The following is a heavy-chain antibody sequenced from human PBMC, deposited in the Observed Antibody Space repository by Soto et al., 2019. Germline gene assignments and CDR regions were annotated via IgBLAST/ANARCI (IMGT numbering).Heavy chain of an antibody. Sequence: SETLSLTCTVSGGSISSGGYYWSWIRQHPGKGLEWIGYIYYSGSTYYNPSLKSRVTISVDTSKNQFSLKLSSVTAADTAVYYCARTSLWFGEYYYYYMDVWGKGTTVTVSS. CDR1: GGSISSGGYY. CDR3: ARTSLWFGEYYYYYMDV. CDR2: IYYSGST. J-gene: IGHJ6*03. V-gene: IGHV4-31*03. D-gene: IGHD3-10*01.